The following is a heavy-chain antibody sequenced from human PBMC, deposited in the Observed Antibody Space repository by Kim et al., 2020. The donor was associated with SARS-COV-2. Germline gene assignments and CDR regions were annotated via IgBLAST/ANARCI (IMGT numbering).Heavy chain of an antibody. CDR3: ARTRWLQLPTDY. Sequence: YADSVKGRCTISRDNAKNSLYLQMNSLRAEDTAVYYCARTRWLQLPTDYWGQGTLVTVSS. V-gene: IGHV3-11*06. D-gene: IGHD5-12*01. J-gene: IGHJ4*02.